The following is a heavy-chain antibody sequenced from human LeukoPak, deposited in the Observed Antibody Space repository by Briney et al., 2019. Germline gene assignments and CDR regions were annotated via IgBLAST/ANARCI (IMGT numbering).Heavy chain of an antibody. CDR3: ARGQKARYYYYYYYMDV. J-gene: IGHJ6*03. V-gene: IGHV3-23*01. Sequence: GGSLRLSCAASGFTFSSYAMSWVRQAPGKGLEWVSAIGGSGGSTYYADSVKGRFTISRDNSKNTLYLQMNSLRAEDTAVYYCARGQKARYYYYYYYMDVWGKGTAVTISS. CDR1: GFTFSSYA. CDR2: IGGSGGST.